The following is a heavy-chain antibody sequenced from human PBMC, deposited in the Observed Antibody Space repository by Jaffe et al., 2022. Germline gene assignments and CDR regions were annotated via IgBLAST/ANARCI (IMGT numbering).Heavy chain of an antibody. D-gene: IGHD3-10*01. CDR1: GFTFSNYW. CDR3: ARDNHGPDDY. V-gene: IGHV3-7*01. Sequence: EVQLVESGGGLVQPGGSLRLSCVDSGFTFSNYWMNWVRQAPGKGLEWVASIKGDGSEKYYVDSVKGRFTISRDNAKNSLFLQMNTLRAEDTAVYYCARDNHGPDDYWGQGTLVTVSS. CDR2: IKGDGSEK. J-gene: IGHJ4*02.